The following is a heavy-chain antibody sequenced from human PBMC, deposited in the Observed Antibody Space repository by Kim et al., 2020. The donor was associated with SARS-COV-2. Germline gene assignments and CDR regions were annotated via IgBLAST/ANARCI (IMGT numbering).Heavy chain of an antibody. CDR3: ARHVGYSYGLGWFDP. J-gene: IGHJ5*02. V-gene: IGHV4-39*01. D-gene: IGHD5-18*01. Sequence: PSLKSRVTISVDASKTQFSLKLSSVPAADTAVYYCARHVGYSYGLGWFDPWGQGTLVTVSS.